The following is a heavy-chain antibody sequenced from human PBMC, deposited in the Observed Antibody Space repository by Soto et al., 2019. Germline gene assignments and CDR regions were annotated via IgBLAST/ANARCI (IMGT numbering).Heavy chain of an antibody. D-gene: IGHD2-21*02. J-gene: IGHJ5*02. CDR3: ARSDCYGVCRGKWLDP. CDR2: IYHSGTT. CDR1: GGSISSDDW. V-gene: IGHV4-4*02. Sequence: SETLSLTCAVSGGSISSDDWWTWVRQTPGKGLEWIGEIYHSGTTNYNPSLMSRVTIAVDKAKSQFSLRLDSVTAADTAVYYCARSDCYGVCRGKWLDPWGQGSLVTVSS.